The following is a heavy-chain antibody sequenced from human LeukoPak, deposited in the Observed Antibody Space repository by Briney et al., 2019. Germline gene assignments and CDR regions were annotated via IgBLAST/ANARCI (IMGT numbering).Heavy chain of an antibody. Sequence: ASVKVSCKASGYTFTSYGISWVRQAPGQGLEWMGWISAYNGNTNYAQKLQGRATMTTDTSTSTAYMELRSLRSDDTAVYYCAREVGPGKGYRSYYYDSSGHLDYWGQGTLVTVSS. V-gene: IGHV1-18*01. CDR2: ISAYNGNT. CDR3: AREVGPGKGYRSYYYDSSGHLDY. CDR1: GYTFTSYG. J-gene: IGHJ4*02. D-gene: IGHD3-22*01.